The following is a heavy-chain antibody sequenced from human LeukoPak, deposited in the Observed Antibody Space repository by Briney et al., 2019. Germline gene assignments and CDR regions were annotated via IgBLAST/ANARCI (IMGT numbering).Heavy chain of an antibody. CDR1: GVSISTDNW. J-gene: IGHJ4*02. Sequence: SETLSLTCTVSGVSISTDNWWAWIRQAPGKGLEWIASIYYTGLTHYNPSLRSRVTISVDTSKNQFSLKLSSVTAADTAVYYCARGGGPTEPFDYWGQGTLVTVSS. CDR3: ARGGGPTEPFDY. V-gene: IGHV4-39*07. CDR2: IYYTGLT. D-gene: IGHD1-14*01.